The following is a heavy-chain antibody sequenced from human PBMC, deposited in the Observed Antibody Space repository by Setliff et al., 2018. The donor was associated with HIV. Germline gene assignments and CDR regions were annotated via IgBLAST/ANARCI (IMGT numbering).Heavy chain of an antibody. CDR2: ISGSGGST. J-gene: IGHJ5*02. CDR1: RFTFSSYA. V-gene: IGHV3-23*01. Sequence: GGSLRLSCAASRFTFSSYAMSWVRQAPGKGLEWVSDISGSGGSTYYADSVKGRFTISRDNSKSTLYLQMNSLRAEDTAVYHCAKSGFGVVALGINNYFDPWGQGTLVTVSS. D-gene: IGHD3-10*01. CDR3: AKSGFGVVALGINNYFDP.